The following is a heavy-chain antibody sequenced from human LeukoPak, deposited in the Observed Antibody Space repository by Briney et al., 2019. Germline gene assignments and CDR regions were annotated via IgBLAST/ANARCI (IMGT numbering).Heavy chain of an antibody. D-gene: IGHD6-13*01. CDR1: GYTFTSYY. CDR3: ARGLRAAEDYYYGMDV. J-gene: IGHJ6*02. V-gene: IGHV1-46*01. CDR2: INPSGGST. Sequence: GASVKVSCKASGYTFTSYYMHWVRQAPGQGLEWMGIINPSGGSTSYAQKFQGRVTMTRDTSTSTVYMELSSLRSEDTAVYYCARGLRAAEDYYYGMDVWGQGTTVTVSS.